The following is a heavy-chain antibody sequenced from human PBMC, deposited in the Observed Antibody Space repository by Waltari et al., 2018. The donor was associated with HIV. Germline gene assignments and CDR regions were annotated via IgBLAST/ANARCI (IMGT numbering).Heavy chain of an antibody. J-gene: IGHJ5*02. V-gene: IGHV1-8*02. D-gene: IGHD3-3*01. CDR3: STSRPGAMFGDA. Sequence: QGQLVQSGAEVKQSGASVRISCKASGYPFTNYDINWLRQATGQGLEWMGWMNPSTGNAWFAHNFQGRVVMTRDIPINTAYMELSGLTSHDAAVYYCSTSRPGAMFGDAWGQGTLVTVSS. CDR1: GYPFTNYD. CDR2: MNPSTGNA.